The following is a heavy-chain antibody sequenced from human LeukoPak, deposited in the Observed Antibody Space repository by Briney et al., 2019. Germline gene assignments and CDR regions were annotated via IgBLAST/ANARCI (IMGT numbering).Heavy chain of an antibody. CDR2: ISAYNGNT. CDR3: ARGGGIAVTGTGSWFDP. J-gene: IGHJ5*02. Sequence: APVKVSCKASGYTFTSYGISWVRHAPGQGPEWMGWISAYNGNTNYAQKLQGRVTMTTDTSTSTAYMELRSLRSDDTAVNYWARGGGIAVTGTGSWFDPWGQGTLVTVSS. D-gene: IGHD6-19*01. CDR1: GYTFTSYG. V-gene: IGHV1-18*01.